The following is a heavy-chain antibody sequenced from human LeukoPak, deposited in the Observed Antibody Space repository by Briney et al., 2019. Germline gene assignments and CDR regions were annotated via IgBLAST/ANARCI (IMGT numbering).Heavy chain of an antibody. CDR1: GGSFSGYY. CDR2: INHSGST. Sequence: SETLSLTCAVYGGSFSGYYWSWIRQPPAKGLDRIGEINHSGSTNYSPSLKSRVTISVDTSQNQFSLKLSSVTAADTAVYYCARTSFVGLDYWGQGTLVTVSS. CDR3: ARTSFVGLDY. J-gene: IGHJ4*02. V-gene: IGHV4-34*01. D-gene: IGHD2-21*01.